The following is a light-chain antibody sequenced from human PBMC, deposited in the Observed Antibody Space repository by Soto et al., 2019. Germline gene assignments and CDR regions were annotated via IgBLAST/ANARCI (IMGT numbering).Light chain of an antibody. CDR1: QGISSR. CDR2: AAS. V-gene: IGKV1-12*01. CDR3: QQANSFPLT. J-gene: IGKJ4*01. Sequence: DIQMTQSPSSVSASVGDRVTITCRASQGISSRLAWYQQKPGKAPDLLIYAASNLQSGVPSRSSGSGSETDFTLTIGSLQPEDFATYYCQQANSFPLTFGGGTKVEIK.